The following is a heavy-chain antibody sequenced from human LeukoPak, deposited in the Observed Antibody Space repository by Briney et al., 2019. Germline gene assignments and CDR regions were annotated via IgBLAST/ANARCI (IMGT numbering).Heavy chain of an antibody. D-gene: IGHD6-13*01. J-gene: IGHJ6*02. CDR3: AREVPSWDYYYYGMDV. CDR1: GFNFHNFA. Sequence: GGSLRLSCVASGFNFHNFAMHWVRQAPGKGLEWVAVISYDGSNKYYADSVKGRFTISRDNSKNTLYLQMNSLRAEDTAVYYCAREVPSWDYYYYGMDVWGQGTTVTVSS. V-gene: IGHV3-30-3*01. CDR2: ISYDGSNK.